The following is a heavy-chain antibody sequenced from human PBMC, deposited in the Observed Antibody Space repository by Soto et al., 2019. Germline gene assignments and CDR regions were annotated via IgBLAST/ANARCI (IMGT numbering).Heavy chain of an antibody. CDR1: GYTFTGYF. CDR2: INPNSGAT. D-gene: IGHD3-16*01. V-gene: IGHV1-2*02. CDR3: ARGGGTTLAPLP. Sequence: ASVKVSCKASGYTFTGYFMHWVRQAPGEGLEWMGWINPNSGATKYAPKFQGRVTMTRDTSNRTAYLELSRLTSDDTAIYYCARGGGTTLAPLPWGQGTRVTVSS. J-gene: IGHJ5*02.